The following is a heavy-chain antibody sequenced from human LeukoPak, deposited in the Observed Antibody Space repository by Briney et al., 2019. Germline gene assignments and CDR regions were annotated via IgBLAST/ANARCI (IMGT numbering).Heavy chain of an antibody. CDR2: TYYRSKWYN. CDR1: GDSVSSNSAA. D-gene: IGHD6-19*01. V-gene: IGHV6-1*01. J-gene: IGHJ4*02. CDR3: ARDHGSGWYSYLDD. Sequence: SQTPSLTCAISGDSVSSNSAAWNWIRQSPSRGLELLGRTYYRSKWYNDYAVSVKSRLTINPDTSKNQFSLQLNSVTPEDTAVYYCARDHGSGWYSYLDDWGQGTLVTVSS.